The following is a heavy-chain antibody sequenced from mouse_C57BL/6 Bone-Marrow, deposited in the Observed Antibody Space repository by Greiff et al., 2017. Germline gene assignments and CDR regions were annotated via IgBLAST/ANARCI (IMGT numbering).Heavy chain of an antibody. CDR3: ARLSWDWYFDV. CDR1: GYTFTSYW. CDR2: IDPNSGGT. V-gene: IGHV1-72*01. Sequence: QVQLQQPGAELVKPGASVKLSCKASGYTFTSYWMHWVKQRPGRGLEWIGRIDPNSGGTKYNEKFKSKATLTVDKPSSTAYMQRSSLTSEDSAVYNCARLSWDWYFDVWGTGTTVTVSA. J-gene: IGHJ1*03. D-gene: IGHD4-1*01.